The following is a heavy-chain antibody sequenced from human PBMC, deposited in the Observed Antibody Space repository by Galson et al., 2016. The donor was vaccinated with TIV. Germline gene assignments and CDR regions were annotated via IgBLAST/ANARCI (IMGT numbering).Heavy chain of an antibody. CDR1: GGSISNDY. J-gene: IGHJ6*02. D-gene: IGHD2-15*01. Sequence: ETLSLTCTVSGGSISNDYWSWIRQPAGKGLEWIGRIYSSGSTKYNPSLKSRVTISVDTSKNQFSLKLNSVTAADTAVYYCARISLRGGSSAVWGRGTTVTVSS. CDR2: IYSSGST. V-gene: IGHV4-4*07. CDR3: ARISLRGGSSAV.